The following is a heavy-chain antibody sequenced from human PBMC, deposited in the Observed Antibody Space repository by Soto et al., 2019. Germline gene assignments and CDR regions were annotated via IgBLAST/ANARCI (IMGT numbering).Heavy chain of an antibody. CDR3: AREGGYFDSSGSGVYHYYGVDV. Sequence: ETLSLTCTVSGGPISPYYWSWIRQPAGKGLEWIGRIYYTGSTNYNPPLKSRISMSLDTARNQISLKVNFVTAADTAVYYCAREGGYFDSSGSGVYHYYGVDVWGRGTTV. V-gene: IGHV4-4*07. D-gene: IGHD3-22*01. CDR2: IYYTGST. J-gene: IGHJ6*02. CDR1: GGPISPYY.